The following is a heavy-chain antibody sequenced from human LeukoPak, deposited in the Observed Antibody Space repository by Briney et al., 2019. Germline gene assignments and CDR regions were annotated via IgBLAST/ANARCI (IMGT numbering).Heavy chain of an antibody. V-gene: IGHV1-24*01. J-gene: IGHJ4*02. CDR2: FDPVDGET. CDR1: GYTLTELS. D-gene: IGHD2-15*01. Sequence: ASVKVSCKVSGYTLTELSMHWVRQAPGKGLEWMGGFDPVDGETIYAQKFQGRVTMTEDTSTDTAYMELSSLRSEDTAVYYCATAKVFCSGGSCRNYYFDYWGQGTLVTVSS. CDR3: ATAKVFCSGGSCRNYYFDY.